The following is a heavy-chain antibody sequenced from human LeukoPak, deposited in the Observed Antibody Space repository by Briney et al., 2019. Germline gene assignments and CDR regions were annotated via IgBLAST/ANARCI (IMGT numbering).Heavy chain of an antibody. D-gene: IGHD6-13*01. V-gene: IGHV5-51*01. CDR1: GYSFTSYW. CDR2: IYPGDSDT. Sequence: GESLKISCKGSGYSFTSYWIGWVRQMPGKGLEWMGIIYPGDSDTRYSPSFQGQVTISADKSISTAYLQWSSLKASDTAMYYCARHLTAAADEPDWFDPWGQGTRVTVSS. J-gene: IGHJ5*02. CDR3: ARHLTAAADEPDWFDP.